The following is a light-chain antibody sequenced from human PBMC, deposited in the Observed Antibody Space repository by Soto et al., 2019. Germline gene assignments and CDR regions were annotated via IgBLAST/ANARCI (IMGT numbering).Light chain of an antibody. CDR2: AAS. J-gene: IGKJ2*01. CDR1: QSISNY. V-gene: IGKV1-39*01. CDR3: QQSYSTPYT. Sequence: DIQMTQSPSSLSASVGDRVTITCRASQSISNYLNWFQLKPGKAPKLLIYAASSLQSGVPSRFSGSGSGTDFTLTISSLQLEDFATYYCQQSYSTPYTFGQGTKVEVK.